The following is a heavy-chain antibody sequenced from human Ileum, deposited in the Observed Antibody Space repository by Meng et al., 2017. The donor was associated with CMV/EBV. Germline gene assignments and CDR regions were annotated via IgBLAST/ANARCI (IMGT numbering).Heavy chain of an antibody. CDR2: ISGSGGST. J-gene: IGHJ4*02. D-gene: IGHD4-11*01. V-gene: IGHV3-23*01. Sequence: GGSLRLSCAASGFTFSSYAMSWVRQAPGKGLEWVSAISGSGGSTYYADSVKGRFTISRDNSKNSLYLQMNSLRVEDTAMYYCVRDNDFSNYYWGLGTLVTVSS. CDR3: VRDNDFSNYY. CDR1: GFTFSSYA.